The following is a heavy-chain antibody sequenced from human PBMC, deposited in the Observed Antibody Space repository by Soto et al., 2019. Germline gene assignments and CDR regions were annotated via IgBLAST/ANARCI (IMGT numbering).Heavy chain of an antibody. CDR1: GGSLSSYY. CDR3: ARGGGVVVPTAIYFDY. Sequence: SETLSLTCTVSGGSLSSYYWSWIRQPPGKGLEWIGYIYYSGSTNYNPSLKSRVTISVDTSKNQFSLKLSSVTAADTAVYYCARGGGVVVPTAIYFDYWGQGTLVTVSS. V-gene: IGHV4-59*01. J-gene: IGHJ4*02. CDR2: IYYSGST. D-gene: IGHD2-2*01.